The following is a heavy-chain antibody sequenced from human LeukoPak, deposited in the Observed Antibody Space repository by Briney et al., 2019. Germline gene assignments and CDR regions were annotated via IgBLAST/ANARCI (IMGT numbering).Heavy chain of an antibody. D-gene: IGHD3-10*01. J-gene: IGHJ2*01. CDR1: GGSISSGSYY. CDR3: ARDYSREWFGESRWYFDL. CDR2: IYTSGST. V-gene: IGHV4-61*02. Sequence: PSQTLSLTCTVSGGSISSGSYYWSWIRQPAGKGLEWIGRIYTSGSTNYNPSLKSRVTISVDTSKNQFSLKLSSVTAADTAVYYCARDYSREWFGESRWYFDLWGRGTLVTVSS.